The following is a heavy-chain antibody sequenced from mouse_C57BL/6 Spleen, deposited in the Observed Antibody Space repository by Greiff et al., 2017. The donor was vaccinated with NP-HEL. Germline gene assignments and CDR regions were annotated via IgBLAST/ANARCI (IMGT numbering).Heavy chain of an antibody. CDR1: GFTFSSYG. J-gene: IGHJ2*01. CDR3: ARHRDDEGYFDY. CDR2: ISSGGSYT. V-gene: IGHV5-6*01. D-gene: IGHD2-14*01. Sequence: EVQVVESGGDLVKPGGSLKLSCAASGFTFSSYGMSWVRQTPDKRLEWVATISSGGSYTYYPDSVKGRFTISRDNAKNTLYLQMSSLKSEDTAMYYCARHRDDEGYFDYWGQGTTLTVSS.